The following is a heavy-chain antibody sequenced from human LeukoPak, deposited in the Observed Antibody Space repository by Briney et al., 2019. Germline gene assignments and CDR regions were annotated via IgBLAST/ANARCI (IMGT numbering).Heavy chain of an antibody. V-gene: IGHV3-7*03. CDR1: GLTFSSYW. CDR2: IKQDGSEK. Sequence: PGGSLRLSCAASGLTFSSYWMSWARQAPGKGLEWVANIKQDGSEKYYVDSVKGRFTISRDNAKNSLYLQMNSLRAEDTALYYCARGSRYFDWLPPDYWGQGTLVTVSS. CDR3: ARGSRYFDWLPPDY. D-gene: IGHD3-9*01. J-gene: IGHJ4*02.